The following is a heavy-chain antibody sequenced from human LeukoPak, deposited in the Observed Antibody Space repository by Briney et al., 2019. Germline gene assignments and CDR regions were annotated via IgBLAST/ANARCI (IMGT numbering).Heavy chain of an antibody. D-gene: IGHD3-3*02. CDR3: ARGRKLGRGWFDP. CDR2: ISGSSGTR. Sequence: GGSLRLSCAASGFTFSSYSMDWVRQAPGKGLEWLSYISGSSGTRYYADSVKGRFTISRDNAKNSLYLQMNSLRDEDTAVYYCARGRKLGRGWFDPWGQGTLVTVSS. V-gene: IGHV3-48*02. J-gene: IGHJ5*02. CDR1: GFTFSSYS.